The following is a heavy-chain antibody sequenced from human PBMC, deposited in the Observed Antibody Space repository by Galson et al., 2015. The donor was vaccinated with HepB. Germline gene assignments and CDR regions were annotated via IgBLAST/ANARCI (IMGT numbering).Heavy chain of an antibody. Sequence: SLRLSCAASGFTFSSYSMNWVRQAPGKGLEWVSSISSSSSYIYYADSVKGRFTISRDNAKNSLYLQMNSLRAEDTAVYYCQASLPPPGNYFDYWGQGTLVTVSS. V-gene: IGHV3-21*01. CDR2: ISSSSSYI. J-gene: IGHJ4*02. CDR3: QASLPPPGNYFDY. CDR1: GFTFSSYS. D-gene: IGHD6-13*01.